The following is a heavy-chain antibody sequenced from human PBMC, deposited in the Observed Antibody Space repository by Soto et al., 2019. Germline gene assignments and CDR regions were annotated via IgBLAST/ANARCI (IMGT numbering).Heavy chain of an antibody. CDR1: GGTLSSYA. V-gene: IGHV1-69*13. J-gene: IGHJ4*02. CDR2: IIPIFGTA. CDR3: ARDRLVAATFVY. Sequence: SVKVSCKASGGTLSSYAISWVRQAPGQGLEWMGGIIPIFGTANYAQKFQGRVTITADESTSTAYMELSSLRSEDTAVYYCARDRLVAATFVYWGQGTLVTVSS. D-gene: IGHD2-15*01.